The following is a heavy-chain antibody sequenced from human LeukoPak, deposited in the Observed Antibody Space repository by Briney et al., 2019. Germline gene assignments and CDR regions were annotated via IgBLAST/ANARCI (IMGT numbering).Heavy chain of an antibody. D-gene: IGHD3-22*01. CDR3: ARVNDYYDSSGYHRRPCDY. J-gene: IGHJ4*02. Sequence: ASVKVSCKASGYTFTSYGISWVRQAPGQGLEWMGWISAYNGNTNYAQKLQGRVTMTTDTSTSTAYMELRSLRSDDTAVYYCARVNDYYDSSGYHRRPCDYWGQGPLVTVSS. CDR2: ISAYNGNT. V-gene: IGHV1-18*01. CDR1: GYTFTSYG.